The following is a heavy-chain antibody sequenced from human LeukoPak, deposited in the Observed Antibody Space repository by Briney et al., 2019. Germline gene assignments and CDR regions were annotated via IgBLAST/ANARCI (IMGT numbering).Heavy chain of an antibody. D-gene: IGHD1-14*01. J-gene: IGHJ6*03. Sequence: ASVKVSCKTAGDTLNSYAMNWVRQAPGQGLEWMGRIVPMFNVATYAPKLQGRLTITADISTNIVDMELRSLTSEDAAVYYCARGPHTSDRSGFYYYYMDVWGKGTTVTVSS. CDR3: ARGPHTSDRSGFYYYYMDV. CDR1: GDTLNSYA. V-gene: IGHV1-69*04. CDR2: IVPMFNVA.